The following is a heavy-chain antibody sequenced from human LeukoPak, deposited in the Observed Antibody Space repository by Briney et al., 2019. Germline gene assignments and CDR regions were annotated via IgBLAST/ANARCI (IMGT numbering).Heavy chain of an antibody. CDR2: IGYSAGDT. CDR1: GFIVSNYA. V-gene: IGHV3-23*01. Sequence: GGSLRLSCAASGFIVSNYAMTWVRQAPGKGLEWVSAIGYSAGDTYYADSVKGRFTISRDNSKNTLYLEMNSLRAEDTAIYYCAKMKGHPLPKYYMDVWGQGTTVTVSS. J-gene: IGHJ6*01. D-gene: IGHD1-26*01. CDR3: AKMKGHPLPKYYMDV.